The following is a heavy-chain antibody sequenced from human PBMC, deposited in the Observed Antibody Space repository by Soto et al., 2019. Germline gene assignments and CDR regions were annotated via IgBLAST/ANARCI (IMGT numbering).Heavy chain of an antibody. CDR3: ARRPLEMATIRNDY. Sequence: QVQLVQSGAEVKKPGASVKVSCKASGYTFTSYDINWVRQATGQGLEWMGWMNPNSGNTGYAQNSQGRVTMTRDTSISTAYMELSSLRSEDTAVYYCARRPLEMATIRNDYWGQGTLVTVSS. CDR1: GYTFTSYD. J-gene: IGHJ4*02. V-gene: IGHV1-8*01. CDR2: MNPNSGNT. D-gene: IGHD5-12*01.